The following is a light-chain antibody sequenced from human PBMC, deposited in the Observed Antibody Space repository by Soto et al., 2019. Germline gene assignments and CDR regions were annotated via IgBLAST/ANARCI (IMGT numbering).Light chain of an antibody. V-gene: IGKV1-5*01. Sequence: DIPMTQSPSTLSASVGDRVTITCRASQSISTWLAWYQQKPGKAPKLLIHDASTLESGVPSRFSGSGSGTEFTLTISSLQPDDLATYYCQQYNSYSTFGQGTKVEIK. CDR1: QSISTW. CDR2: DAS. J-gene: IGKJ1*01. CDR3: QQYNSYST.